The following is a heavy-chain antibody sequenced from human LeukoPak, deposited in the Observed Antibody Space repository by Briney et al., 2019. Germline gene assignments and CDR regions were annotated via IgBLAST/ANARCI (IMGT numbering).Heavy chain of an antibody. Sequence: SVKVSCKASGGTFSSYAISWVRQAPGQGLEWMGGIIPIFGTANYAQKFQGRVTITTDESTSTAYMELSSLRSEDTAVYYCARRPYYDSNGYYFDYWGQGTLVTVSS. CDR2: IIPIFGTA. V-gene: IGHV1-69*05. D-gene: IGHD3-22*01. CDR3: ARRPYYDSNGYYFDY. J-gene: IGHJ4*02. CDR1: GGTFSSYA.